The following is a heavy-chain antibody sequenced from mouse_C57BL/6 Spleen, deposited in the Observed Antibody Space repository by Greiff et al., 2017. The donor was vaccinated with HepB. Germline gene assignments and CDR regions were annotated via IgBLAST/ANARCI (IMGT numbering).Heavy chain of an antibody. CDR2: IDPSDSYT. Sequence: QVQLQQPGAELVMPGASVKLSCKASGYTFTSYWMHWVKQRPGQGLEWIGEIDPSDSYTNYNQKFKGKSTLTVDKSSSTAYMQLSSLTSEDSAVYYCARERGNDGSFDYWGQGTTLTVSS. CDR1: GYTFTSYW. D-gene: IGHD3-2*01. V-gene: IGHV1-69*01. CDR3: ARERGNDGSFDY. J-gene: IGHJ2*01.